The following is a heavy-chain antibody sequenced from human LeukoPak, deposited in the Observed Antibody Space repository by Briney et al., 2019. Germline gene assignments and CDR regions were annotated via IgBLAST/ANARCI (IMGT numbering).Heavy chain of an antibody. CDR1: GFTFSNYR. CDR2: ISSSRVSI. J-gene: IGHJ3*01. D-gene: IGHD6-6*01. V-gene: IGHV3-21*01. CDR3: ARVEYSSSSNAFDV. Sequence: PGGSLRLSCTASGFTFSNYRMNWVRQAPGKGLEWVSSISSSRVSIYFADSVKSRFTISRDNAKNSLYLQMNSLRAEDTAVYFCARVEYSSSSNAFDVWGQGTMVTVSS.